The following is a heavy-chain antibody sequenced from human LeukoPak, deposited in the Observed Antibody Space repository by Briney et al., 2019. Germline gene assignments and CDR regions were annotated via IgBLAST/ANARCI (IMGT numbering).Heavy chain of an antibody. J-gene: IGHJ4*02. CDR3: LAVAGTKSYFDY. CDR1: GFTFSNYG. Sequence: AGSLRLSCAASGFTFSNYGIHWVRLAPGQGLEWVGVIRYDGSNKYYADSFKGRFIITRDNSENTQFLQMDSLRADDTAMYYCLAVAGTKSYFDYWGQGTLVSVS. D-gene: IGHD6-19*01. CDR2: IRYDGSNK. V-gene: IGHV3-33*01.